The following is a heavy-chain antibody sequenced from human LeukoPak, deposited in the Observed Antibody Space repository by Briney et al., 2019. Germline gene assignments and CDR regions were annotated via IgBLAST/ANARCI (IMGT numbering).Heavy chain of an antibody. D-gene: IGHD3-22*01. CDR2: INPKSGGT. J-gene: IGHJ4*02. CDR1: GYTFTGHY. V-gene: IGHV1-2*02. Sequence: AAVKVSSKDSGYTFTGHYMHWVRHAPGQGLEWMGWINPKSGGTNYAQKFQGRVTMTRDTSISTAYMELSRLRSDDTAAYYCARVGELIYYDSSGYSRRYFDYWGQGTLVTVSS. CDR3: ARVGELIYYDSSGYSRRYFDY.